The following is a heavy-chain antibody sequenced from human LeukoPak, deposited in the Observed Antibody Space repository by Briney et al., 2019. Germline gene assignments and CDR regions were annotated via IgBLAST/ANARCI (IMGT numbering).Heavy chain of an antibody. V-gene: IGHV3-74*01. D-gene: IGHD6-19*01. CDR1: GFSFSSHW. Sequence: GGSLRLSCAASGFSFSSHWTHWVRQAPGKGLVWVSRVNSDGSEINYADSVKGRFTISRDNAKNTLYLQMNSLSVEDTAMYYCVRGRVAGSDRHWDYWGQGSLATVSS. CDR2: VNSDGSEI. CDR3: VRGRVAGSDRHWDY. J-gene: IGHJ4*02.